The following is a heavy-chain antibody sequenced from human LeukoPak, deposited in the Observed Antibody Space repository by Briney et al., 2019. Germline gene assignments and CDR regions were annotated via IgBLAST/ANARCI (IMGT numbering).Heavy chain of an antibody. D-gene: IGHD1-26*01. CDR2: ISGSGGST. V-gene: IGHV3-23*01. J-gene: IGHJ4*02. CDR1: GFTFSNYL. Sequence: PGGSLRLSCAASGFTFSNYLMHWVRQAPGKRLEWVSAISGSGGSTYYADSVKGRFTISRDNSKNTLYLQMNSLRAEDTAVYYCAKDRGIVGATAVFFHWGQGTLVTVSS. CDR3: AKDRGIVGATAVFFH.